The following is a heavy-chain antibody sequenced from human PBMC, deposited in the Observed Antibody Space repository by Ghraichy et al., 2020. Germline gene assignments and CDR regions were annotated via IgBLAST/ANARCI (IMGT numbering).Heavy chain of an antibody. V-gene: IGHV3-30*02. CDR3: AKANDYGDRGPDYYYGMDV. D-gene: IGHD4-17*01. J-gene: IGHJ6*02. CDR1: GFTFSSYA. Sequence: GGSLRLSCAASGFTFSSYAMHWVRQAPGKGLEWVAFIRFDGSNKYYADSVKGRFILSRDNSKNTLYLQMNSLRAEDTAVYYCAKANDYGDRGPDYYYGMDVWGQGTTVTVSS. CDR2: IRFDGSNK.